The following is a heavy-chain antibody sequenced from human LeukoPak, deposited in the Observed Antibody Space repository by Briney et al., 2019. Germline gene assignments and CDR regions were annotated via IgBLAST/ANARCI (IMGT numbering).Heavy chain of an antibody. CDR1: GFTFDDYG. CDR3: AKDQADCSSASCYERGFDY. D-gene: IGHD2-2*01. CDR2: ISGNGDST. Sequence: GGSLRLSCAVSGFTFDDYGMSWVRQTPGKGLEWVSAISGNGDSTYYADSVKGRFSLSRDNSKNTLYLQMNSLRAGDTAIYYCAKDQADCSSASCYERGFDYWGQGTLVTVSS. V-gene: IGHV3-23*01. J-gene: IGHJ4*02.